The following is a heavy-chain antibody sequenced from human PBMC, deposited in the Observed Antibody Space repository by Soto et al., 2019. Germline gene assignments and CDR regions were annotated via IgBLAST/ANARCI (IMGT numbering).Heavy chain of an antibody. D-gene: IGHD3-3*01. V-gene: IGHV1-2*04. CDR1: GYTFTGYY. CDR3: ARGDFMGYYYGMDV. Sequence: ASVKVSCKAPGYTFTGYYMHWVRQAPGQGLEWMGWINPNSGGTNYAQKFQGWVTMTRDTSISTAYMELSRLRSDDTAVYYCARGDFMGYYYGMDVWGQGTTVTVSS. CDR2: INPNSGGT. J-gene: IGHJ6*02.